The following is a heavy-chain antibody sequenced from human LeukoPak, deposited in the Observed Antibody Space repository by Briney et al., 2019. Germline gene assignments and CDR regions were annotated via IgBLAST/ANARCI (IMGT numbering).Heavy chain of an antibody. CDR2: IKQDGSEK. V-gene: IGHV3-7*01. Sequence: PGGSLRLSCAASGFTFSSYAMHWVRQAPGKGLEWVANIKQDGSEKYYVDSVKGRFTISRDNDKNSLFLQMTSLRAEDTAVYYCVRVGGRYSPLGYWGQGTLVTVSS. CDR1: GFTFSSYA. CDR3: VRVGGRYSPLGY. D-gene: IGHD3-16*02. J-gene: IGHJ4*02.